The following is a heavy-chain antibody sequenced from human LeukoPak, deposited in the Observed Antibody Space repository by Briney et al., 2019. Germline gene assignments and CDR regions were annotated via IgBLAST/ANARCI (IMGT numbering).Heavy chain of an antibody. CDR2: ISGSGGST. CDR1: GFTFSSYA. J-gene: IGHJ6*02. CDR3: AKDGSVADVWRYPRPLLKFNYAMDV. D-gene: IGHD6-19*01. V-gene: IGHV3-23*01. Sequence: QAGGSLRLSCAASGFTFSSYAMSWVRQAPGKGLEWVSAISGSGGSTYYADSVKGRFTISRDNSKNTLYLQMNSLRAEDTAVYYCAKDGSVADVWRYPRPLLKFNYAMDVWGQGTTVTVSS.